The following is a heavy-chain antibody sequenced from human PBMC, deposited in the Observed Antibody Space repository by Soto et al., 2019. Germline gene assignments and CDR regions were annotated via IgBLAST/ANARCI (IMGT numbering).Heavy chain of an antibody. CDR2: INPGNGNT. CDR3: ARGVGCSYGAYLDY. D-gene: IGHD5-18*01. CDR1: GYTLITYA. J-gene: IGHJ4*02. Sequence: QVHLVQSGAEEKKPGASVKVSCKASGYTLITYAIYWVRQAPGQRLDWMGWINPGNGNTKYTQKFQGRVTITRDTSASTAYMKLSSLNSEDTAVYYCARGVGCSYGAYLDYWGQGTLVTVSS. V-gene: IGHV1-3*05.